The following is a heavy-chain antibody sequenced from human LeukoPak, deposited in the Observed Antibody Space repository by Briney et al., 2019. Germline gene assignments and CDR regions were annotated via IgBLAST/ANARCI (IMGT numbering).Heavy chain of an antibody. D-gene: IGHD3-10*01. CDR2: INPNSGVT. CDR3: ARVTLIYGSGSYYQSPLAY. CDR1: GYSFTDYY. Sequence: ASVKVSCKASGYSFTDYYMHWVRQAPGQGLEWMGWINPNSGVTNYAQKFQGWVTMTRDTSISTAHMELNRLKSDDTAVYYCARVTLIYGSGSYYQSPLAYWGQGTLVTVSS. V-gene: IGHV1-2*04. J-gene: IGHJ4*02.